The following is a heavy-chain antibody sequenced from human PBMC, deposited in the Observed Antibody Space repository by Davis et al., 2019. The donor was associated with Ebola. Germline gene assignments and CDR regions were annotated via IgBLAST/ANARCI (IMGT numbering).Heavy chain of an antibody. D-gene: IGHD2-15*01. CDR1: GFTFSSYG. CDR2: ISYDGSNK. V-gene: IGHV3-30*03. Sequence: GESLKISCAASGFTFSSYGMHWVRQAPGKGLEWVAVISYDGSNKYYADSVKGRFTISRDNSKNTLYLQMNSLRAEDTAVYYCARRAYCSGGSCYYNDYWGQGTLVTVSS. J-gene: IGHJ4*02. CDR3: ARRAYCSGGSCYYNDY.